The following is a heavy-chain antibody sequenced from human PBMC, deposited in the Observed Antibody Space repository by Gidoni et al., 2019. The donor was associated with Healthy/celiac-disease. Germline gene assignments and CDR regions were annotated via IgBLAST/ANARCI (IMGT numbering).Heavy chain of an antibody. CDR3: AKGNRITIFGVVSLLDY. D-gene: IGHD3-3*01. CDR1: GFTFSSYA. Sequence: EVQLLESGGGLVQPGGSLRLSCAASGFTFSSYAMSWVRQAPGKGLEWVSAISGSGGSTYYADSVKGRFTISRDNSKNTLYLQMNSLRAEDTAVYYCAKGNRITIFGVVSLLDYWGQGTLVTVSS. J-gene: IGHJ4*02. V-gene: IGHV3-23*01. CDR2: ISGSGGST.